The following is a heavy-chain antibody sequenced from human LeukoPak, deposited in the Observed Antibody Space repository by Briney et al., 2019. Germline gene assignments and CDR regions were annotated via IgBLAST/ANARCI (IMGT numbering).Heavy chain of an antibody. V-gene: IGHV3-30*15. Sequence: PGGSLRLSCAASGFNFSHNAMHWLRQAPGKGLEGVAVISFDGRVPHSADSVKGRFTISRDNSKSTLYLQVSSLRPEDTAVYYCARQGPEWQLLFGFFDLWGRGTLVTVSS. CDR2: ISFDGRVP. D-gene: IGHD1-26*01. CDR1: GFNFSHNA. J-gene: IGHJ2*01. CDR3: ARQGPEWQLLFGFFDL.